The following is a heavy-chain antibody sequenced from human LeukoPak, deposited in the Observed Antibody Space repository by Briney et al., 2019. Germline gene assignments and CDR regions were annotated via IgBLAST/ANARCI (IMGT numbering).Heavy chain of an antibody. Sequence: GGSLRLSCAASGFAFSDYYMSWIRQAPGKGLEWVSYISSSGSTIYYADPVKGRFTISRDNAKNSLYLQMNSLRAEDTAVYYCARDGYSGYGAYYYGMDVWGQGTTVTVSS. CDR3: ARDGYSGYGAYYYGMDV. CDR2: ISSSGSTI. J-gene: IGHJ6*02. D-gene: IGHD5-12*01. CDR1: GFAFSDYY. V-gene: IGHV3-11*01.